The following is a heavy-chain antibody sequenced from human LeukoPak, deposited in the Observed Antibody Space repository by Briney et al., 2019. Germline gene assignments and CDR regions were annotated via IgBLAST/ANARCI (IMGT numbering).Heavy chain of an antibody. CDR3: ARRFFYYYYMDV. V-gene: IGHV4-34*01. J-gene: IGHJ6*03. D-gene: IGHD3-3*01. CDR1: GGSFSGYY. Sequence: SETLSLTCAVYGGSFSGYYWSWIRQPPGKGLEWIGEINHSGSTNYNPSLKSRVTISVDTSKNQFSLKLSSVTAADTAVYYCARRFFYYYYMDVWGKGTSVTISS. CDR2: INHSGST.